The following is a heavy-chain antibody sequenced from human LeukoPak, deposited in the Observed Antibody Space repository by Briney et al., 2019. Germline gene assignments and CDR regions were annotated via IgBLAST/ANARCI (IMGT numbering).Heavy chain of an antibody. V-gene: IGHV1-18*01. CDR2: ISAYNGNT. D-gene: IGHD2-2*01. Sequence: ASVKVSCKASGYTFTSYGISWVRQAPGQGLEWMGWISAYNGNTSYAQKLQGRVTMTTDTSTSTAYMELRSLRSDDTAVYYCARVVPAADYYYYYYMDVWGKGTTVTVSS. CDR1: GYTFTSYG. CDR3: ARVVPAADYYYYYYMDV. J-gene: IGHJ6*03.